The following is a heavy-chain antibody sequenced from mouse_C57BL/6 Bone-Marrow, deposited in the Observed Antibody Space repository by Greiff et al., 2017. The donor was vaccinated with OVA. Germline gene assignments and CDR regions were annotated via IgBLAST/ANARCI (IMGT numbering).Heavy chain of an antibody. CDR2: IYPRSGNT. Sequence: QVQLQQSGAELARPGASVKLSCKASGYTFTSYGISWVKQRTGQGLEWIGEIYPRSGNTYYNEKFKGKATLTADKSSSTAYMELRSLTSEDSAVYFCAREAGSTMVTTGFAYWGQGTLVTVSA. CDR3: AREAGSTMVTTGFAY. D-gene: IGHD2-2*01. CDR1: GYTFTSYG. J-gene: IGHJ3*01. V-gene: IGHV1-81*01.